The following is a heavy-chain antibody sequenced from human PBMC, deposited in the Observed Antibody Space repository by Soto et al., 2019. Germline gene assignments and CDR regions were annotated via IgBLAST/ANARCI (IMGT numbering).Heavy chain of an antibody. J-gene: IGHJ4*02. Sequence: PVKLCCKASGFTFISSAVQWVRQARGQRREWIGWIVVGSGNTNYAQKFQDRVTITRDMSTSTAYMELSSLRSEDTAVYYCAADLNWNYVSTNDYRGQGTLVTVSS. V-gene: IGHV1-58*01. CDR3: AADLNWNYVSTNDY. CDR2: IVVGSGNT. D-gene: IGHD1-7*01. CDR1: GFTFISSA.